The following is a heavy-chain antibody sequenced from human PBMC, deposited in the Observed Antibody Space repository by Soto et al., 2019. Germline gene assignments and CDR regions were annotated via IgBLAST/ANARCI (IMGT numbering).Heavy chain of an antibody. CDR1: RGSSGSSNG. CDR2: IYHSGST. J-gene: IGHJ6*03. Sequence: SETLCLRCAVARGSSGSSNGWSWVRQPPGKGLEWIGEIYHSGSTNYNPSLKSRVTISVDTSKNQFSLKLSSVTAADTAVYYCARDSARHYYYYMDVWGKGTTVTVSS. CDR3: ARDSARHYYYYMDV. V-gene: IGHV4-4*02.